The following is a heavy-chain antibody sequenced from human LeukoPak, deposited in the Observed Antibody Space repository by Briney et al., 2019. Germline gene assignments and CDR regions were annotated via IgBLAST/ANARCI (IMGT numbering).Heavy chain of an antibody. V-gene: IGHV1-18*01. CDR1: GYVFNSYS. Sequence: ASVKVSCKASGYVFNSYSFRWVRQAPGQGLEWMEWVSAYNGNTNYAQNFQGRVTMTTDTSTSTVYMELRSLRSDDTAVYYCARHSSTGWPLDAFDIWGQGTMVTVSS. J-gene: IGHJ3*02. CDR2: VSAYNGNT. D-gene: IGHD6-19*01. CDR3: ARHSSTGWPLDAFDI.